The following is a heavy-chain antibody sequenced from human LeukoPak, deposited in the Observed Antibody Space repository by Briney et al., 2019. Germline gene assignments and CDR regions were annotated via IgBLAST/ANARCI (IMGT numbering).Heavy chain of an antibody. V-gene: IGHV3-23*01. CDR2: ISGSGGST. D-gene: IGHD3-10*01. CDR1: GFTFSSYA. Sequence: GGSLRLSCAASGFTFSSYAMSWVRQPPGKGLEWVSAISGSGGSTYYADSVKGRFTISRGNSKNTLYLQMNSLRAEDTAVYYCAKDRATGYYGSGSYYNSHANWFDPWGQGTLVTVSS. CDR3: AKDRATGYYGSGSYYNSHANWFDP. J-gene: IGHJ5*02.